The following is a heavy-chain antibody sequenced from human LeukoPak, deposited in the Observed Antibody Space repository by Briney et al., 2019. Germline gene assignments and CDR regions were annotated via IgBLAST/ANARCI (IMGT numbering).Heavy chain of an antibody. CDR2: ISSSSSYI. V-gene: IGHV3-21*01. CDR3: ARGGQYSYGYFDY. D-gene: IGHD5-18*01. J-gene: IGHJ4*02. CDR1: GFTFSSYS. Sequence: GGSLRLSCAASGFTFSSYSMNWVRQAPGKGLEWVSSISSSSSYIYYADSVKGRFTISRDNAKNSLYLQMNSLRAEDTAVYYCARGGQYSYGYFDYWGQGTLVTVPS.